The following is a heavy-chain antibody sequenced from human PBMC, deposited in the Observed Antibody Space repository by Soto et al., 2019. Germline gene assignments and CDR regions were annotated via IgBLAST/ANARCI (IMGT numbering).Heavy chain of an antibody. D-gene: IGHD2-8*01. V-gene: IGHV3-9*01. CDR1: GFRFEQYV. CDR2: VSPTGDTV. J-gene: IGHJ4*02. Sequence: VQVVASGGGLVQPGRSLRLSCAVSGFRFEQYVMHWVRQARGKGLECVSTVSPTGDTVAYADSVEGRFTVSRDNAKTSLYLQMNSLKGDDTAFYYCLKDAPNGAIDDWGQGTLVTVSS. CDR3: LKDAPNGAIDD.